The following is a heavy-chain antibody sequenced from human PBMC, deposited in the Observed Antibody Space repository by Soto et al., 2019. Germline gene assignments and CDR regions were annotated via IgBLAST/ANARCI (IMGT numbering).Heavy chain of an antibody. V-gene: IGHV1-18*01. Sequence: GASVKVSCKASGYSFTSYSISWVRQTPGQGLEWMGWISAYNGNTNYAQKLQGRVTMTTDTSTSTAYMELRSLRSDDTAVYYCARDRPFYSSSWYYFDYWGQGTLVTVSS. CDR1: GYSFTSYS. D-gene: IGHD6-13*01. J-gene: IGHJ4*02. CDR2: ISAYNGNT. CDR3: ARDRPFYSSSWYYFDY.